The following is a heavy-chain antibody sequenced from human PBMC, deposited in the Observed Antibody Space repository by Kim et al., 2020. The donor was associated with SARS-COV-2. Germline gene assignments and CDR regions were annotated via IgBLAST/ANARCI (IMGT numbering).Heavy chain of an antibody. Sequence: GGSLRLSCAASGFTFSDYYMSWIRQAPGKGLEWVSYISSSSSYTNYADSVKGRFTISRDNAKNSLYLQMNSLRAEDTAVYYCARAQSPAFIAAGDYFDYWGQGTLVTVSS. CDR3: ARAQSPAFIAAGDYFDY. V-gene: IGHV3-11*06. J-gene: IGHJ4*02. CDR1: GFTFSDYY. D-gene: IGHD6-13*01. CDR2: ISSSSSYT.